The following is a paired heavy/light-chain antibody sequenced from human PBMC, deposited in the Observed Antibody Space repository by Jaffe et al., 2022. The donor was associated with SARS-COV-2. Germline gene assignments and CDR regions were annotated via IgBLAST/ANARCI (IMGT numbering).Light chain of an antibody. CDR2: KAS. Sequence: DIQMTQSPSTLSASVGDRVTITCRASQSISSWLAWYQQKPGKAPKLLIYKASSLESGVPSRFSGRGSGTEFTLTISSLQPDDFATYYCQQYDRYWTFGQGTKVEIK. J-gene: IGKJ1*01. CDR1: QSISSW. CDR3: QQYDRYWT. V-gene: IGKV1-5*03.
Heavy chain of an antibody. CDR3: AKEGSGNPSFDY. CDR2: ISYDGNNE. Sequence: QVQLVESGGGVVQPGMSLRLSCAASGFTFNYYALHWVRQAPGKGLEWLAVISYDGNNEYYADSVKGRFTISRDNSKNTLYLQMTSLRAEDTAVYFCAKEGSGNPSFDYWGQGTLVTVSS. J-gene: IGHJ4*02. CDR1: GFTFNYYA. D-gene: IGHD2-15*01. V-gene: IGHV3-30-3*01.